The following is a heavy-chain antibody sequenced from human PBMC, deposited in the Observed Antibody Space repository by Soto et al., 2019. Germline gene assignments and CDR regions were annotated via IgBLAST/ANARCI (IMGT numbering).Heavy chain of an antibody. V-gene: IGHV3-43*01. CDR3: AKEMHCTNGLCYHFDY. CDR1: GFTFDDYT. J-gene: IGHJ4*02. CDR2: INSAGDIT. D-gene: IGHD2-8*01. Sequence: GGSLRLSCAASGFTFDDYTIHWVRQAPGRGLEWVSLINSAGDITYYAASVKGRFTISRDNSKNSLYLQMNSLRTEDTALYYCAKEMHCTNGLCYHFDYWGQGTLVTVSS.